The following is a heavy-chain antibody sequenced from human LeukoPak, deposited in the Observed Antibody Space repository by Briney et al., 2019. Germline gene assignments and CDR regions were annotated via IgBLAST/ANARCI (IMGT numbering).Heavy chain of an antibody. CDR2: ISYDGSNK. CDR1: GFTFSSYG. CDR3: AKDQLLWFGELSNFDY. Sequence: GGSLRLSCAASGFTFSSYGMHWVRQAPGKGLEWVAVISYDGSNKYYADSVKGRFTISRDNSKNTLYLQMNSLRAEDTAVYYCAKDQLLWFGELSNFDYWGQGTLVTVSS. D-gene: IGHD3-10*01. J-gene: IGHJ4*02. V-gene: IGHV3-30*18.